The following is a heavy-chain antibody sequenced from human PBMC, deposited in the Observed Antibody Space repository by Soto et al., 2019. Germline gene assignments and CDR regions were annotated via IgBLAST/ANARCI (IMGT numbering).Heavy chain of an antibody. D-gene: IGHD2-8*01. V-gene: IGHV3-48*03. CDR1: GFSVSSYE. J-gene: IGHJ6*02. Sequence: EVQLVESGGGSVQPGGSLRLSCAASGFSVSSYEMNWVRQAPGKGLEWVSKISSSGTNMYYADSVKGRFTISRDNAENSLYLQMNSLRAEDTAVYYCARASPVLKVFSASSSSYYGIAVWGQGTTVTVSS. CDR2: ISSSGTNM. CDR3: ARASPVLKVFSASSSSYYGIAV.